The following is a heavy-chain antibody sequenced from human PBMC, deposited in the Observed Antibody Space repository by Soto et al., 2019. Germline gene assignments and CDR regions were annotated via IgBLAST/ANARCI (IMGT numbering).Heavy chain of an antibody. J-gene: IGHJ4*02. V-gene: IGHV3-48*02. D-gene: IGHD4-17*01. Sequence: EVQLVESGGGLVQPGGSLRLSCAASGFTFSSYSMNWVRQAPGKGLEWVSYISSSSSTIYYADSVKGRFTISRDNAKNPLYLQMNSLRDEDTAVYYWASADCGYGDYVGVHPFDYWGQGTLVTVSS. CDR1: GFTFSSYS. CDR3: ASADCGYGDYVGVHPFDY. CDR2: ISSSSSTI.